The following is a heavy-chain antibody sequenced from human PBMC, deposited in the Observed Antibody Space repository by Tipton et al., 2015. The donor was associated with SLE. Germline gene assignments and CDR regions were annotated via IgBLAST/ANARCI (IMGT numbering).Heavy chain of an antibody. J-gene: IGHJ4*02. D-gene: IGHD3-3*01. CDR1: GGSISSGGYS. CDR3: ARALNFWSGYYLDY. Sequence: TLSLTCAVSGGSISSGGYSWSWIRQPPGKGLEWIGYIYHSGSTYYNPSLKSRVTISVDRSKNQFSLKLSSVTAADTAVYYCARALNFWSGYYLDYWGQGTLVTVSS. V-gene: IGHV4-30-2*01. CDR2: IYHSGST.